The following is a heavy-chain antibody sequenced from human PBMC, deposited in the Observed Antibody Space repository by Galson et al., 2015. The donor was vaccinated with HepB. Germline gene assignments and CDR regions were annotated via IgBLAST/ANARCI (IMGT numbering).Heavy chain of an antibody. J-gene: IGHJ4*02. V-gene: IGHV1-46*01. CDR1: GYTFTSYY. Sequence: SVKVSCKASGYTFTSYYMHWVRQAPGQGLEWMGIINPSGGSTSYAQKFQGRVTMTRDTSTSTVYMELSSLRSEDTAVYYCARAWCSSTSCHETFDYWGQGTLVTVSS. CDR3: ARAWCSSTSCHETFDY. CDR2: INPSGGST. D-gene: IGHD2-2*01.